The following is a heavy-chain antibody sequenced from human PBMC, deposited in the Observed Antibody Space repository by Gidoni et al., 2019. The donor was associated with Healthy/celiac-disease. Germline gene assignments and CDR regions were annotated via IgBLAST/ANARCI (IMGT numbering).Heavy chain of an antibody. D-gene: IGHD4-17*01. J-gene: IGHJ4*02. Sequence: QVQLQESGPGLLKPSQTLSRTCAVSGGSISRGGYYWSWIGQHPGKGLEWLGCIYYSGSTDCYPSLKSRVTISVATSKNQFSLKLSSVTAADTAVYYCARDGGDTVTTGAIDYWGQGTLVTVSS. V-gene: IGHV4-31*11. CDR3: ARDGGDTVTTGAIDY. CDR1: GGSISRGGYY. CDR2: IYYSGST.